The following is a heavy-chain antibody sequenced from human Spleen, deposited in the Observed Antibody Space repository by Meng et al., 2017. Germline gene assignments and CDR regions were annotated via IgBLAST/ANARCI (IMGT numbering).Heavy chain of an antibody. D-gene: IGHD2-2*02. CDR3: ARDPLLYPYNWFDP. V-gene: IGHV4-31*03. CDR2: IYYSGST. J-gene: IGHJ5*02. Sequence: HVQRQEVRHCLVKPSQPPSLTCTVSGGSISSGGYYWSWIRQHPGKGLEWIGYIYYSGSTYYNPSLKSRVTISVDTSKNQFSLKLSSVTAADTAVYYCARDPLLYPYNWFDPWGQGTLVTVSS. CDR1: GGSISSGGYY.